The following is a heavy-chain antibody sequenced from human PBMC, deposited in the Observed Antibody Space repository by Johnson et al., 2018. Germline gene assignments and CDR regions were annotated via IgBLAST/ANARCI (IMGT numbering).Heavy chain of an antibody. CDR1: GFIFSNYG. CDR3: ARDGYPAVSFYTPDAFDV. D-gene: IGHD3-10*01. V-gene: IGHV3-30*03. Sequence: QVQLVQSGGGVVQPGKSLRLSCTASGFIFSNYGMHWVRQAPGKGLEWLAVVAYEGNNKYYADSVKGRFTISTSNSKNAFSLQMNSPTTYDTAVYYFARDGYPAVSFYTPDAFDVCGQGTVVPVSS. J-gene: IGHJ3*01. CDR2: VAYEGNNK.